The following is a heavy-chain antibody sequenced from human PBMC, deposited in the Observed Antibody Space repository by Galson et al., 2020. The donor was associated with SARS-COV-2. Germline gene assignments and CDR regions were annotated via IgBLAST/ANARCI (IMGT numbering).Heavy chain of an antibody. Sequence: SETLSLTCTVSGGSISSSSYYWGWIRQPPGKGLEWIGSSYYSGSTYYNPSLKSRVTISVDTSKNQFSLKLSSVTAADTAVYYCSRDSPWYYDISGPGDYWGQGSLVTVSS. CDR3: SRDSPWYYDISGPGDY. J-gene: IGHJ4*02. CDR2: SYYSGST. D-gene: IGHD3-22*01. V-gene: IGHV4-39*07. CDR1: GGSISSSSYY.